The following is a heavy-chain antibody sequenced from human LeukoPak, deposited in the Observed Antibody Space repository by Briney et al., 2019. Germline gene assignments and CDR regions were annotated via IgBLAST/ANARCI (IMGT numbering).Heavy chain of an antibody. V-gene: IGHV1-69*13. Sequence: SVKVPCKASGGTFSSYAISWVRQAPGQGLEWMGGIIPIFGTANYAQKFQGRVTITADESTSTAYMELSSLRSEDTAVYYCAREEINYDYGDYDGVYGYWGQGTLVTVSS. CDR2: IIPIFGTA. CDR1: GGTFSSYA. J-gene: IGHJ4*02. CDR3: AREEINYDYGDYDGVYGY. D-gene: IGHD4-17*01.